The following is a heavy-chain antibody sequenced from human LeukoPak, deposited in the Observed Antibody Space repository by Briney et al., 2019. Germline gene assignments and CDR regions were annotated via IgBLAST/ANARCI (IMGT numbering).Heavy chain of an antibody. V-gene: IGHV1-2*02. J-gene: IGHJ4*02. Sequence: VASVKVSCKASGYTFTGYYMHWVRQAPGQGLEWMGWINPNSGGTNYAQKFQGRVTMTRDTSISTAYMELSRLRSDDTAVYYCARDMGYYDSSGYYNLAAVDYRGQGTLVTVSS. CDR1: GYTFTGYY. CDR2: INPNSGGT. D-gene: IGHD3-22*01. CDR3: ARDMGYYDSSGYYNLAAVDY.